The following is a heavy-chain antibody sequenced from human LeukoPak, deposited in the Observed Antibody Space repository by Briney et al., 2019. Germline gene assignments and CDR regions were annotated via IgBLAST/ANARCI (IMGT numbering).Heavy chain of an antibody. V-gene: IGHV3-30*03. CDR2: ISYDGSNK. CDR3: ARAAYCSSTSCYSPHDY. D-gene: IGHD2-2*02. Sequence: PGGSLRLSCAASGFTFSSYGMHWVRQAPGKGLEWVAVISYDGSNKYYADSVKGRFTISRDNSKNTLYLQMNSLRAEDTAVYYCARAAYCSSTSCYSPHDYWGQGTLVTVSS. J-gene: IGHJ4*02. CDR1: GFTFSSYG.